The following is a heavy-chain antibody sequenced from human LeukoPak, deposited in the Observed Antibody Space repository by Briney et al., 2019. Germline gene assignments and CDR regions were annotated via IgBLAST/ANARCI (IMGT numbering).Heavy chain of an antibody. V-gene: IGHV4-39*01. CDR1: GGSISSSCYY. CDR2: IYSSAST. CDR3: ASLQSSQGAIDI. J-gene: IGHJ3*02. Sequence: SETLSLTCTVSGGSISSSCYYWVWMRQPPGQVLEWIGSIYSSASTYYNPSLTSRVTISVDTSKNQFSLKLSSVTAAETAVYYCASLQSSQGAIDIWGHRAMLTAS.